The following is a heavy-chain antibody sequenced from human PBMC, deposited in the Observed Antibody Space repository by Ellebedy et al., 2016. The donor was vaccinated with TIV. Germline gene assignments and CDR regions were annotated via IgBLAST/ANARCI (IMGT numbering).Heavy chain of an antibody. J-gene: IGHJ4*02. Sequence: MPSETLSLTCTVSGDSMSSGSYFRGWIRQPPGKGLDWIGIIYDSGITYYKPSLKSRLTISLDMSNNQFSLNLSSVTAADTAVYYCASGQHLWFGTNFDYWGQGTLVSVSS. CDR3: ASGQHLWFGTNFDY. D-gene: IGHD3-16*01. V-gene: IGHV4-39*07. CDR1: GDSMSSGSYF. CDR2: IYDSGIT.